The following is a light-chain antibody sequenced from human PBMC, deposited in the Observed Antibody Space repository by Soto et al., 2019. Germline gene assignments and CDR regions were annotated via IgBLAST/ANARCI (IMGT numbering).Light chain of an antibody. V-gene: IGLV2-23*03. CDR1: SSDVGSYNL. Sequence: QSVLTQPASVSGSPGQSITISCTGTSSDVGSYNLVSWYQQHPGKAPKLMIYEGSNRPSGVSYRFSGSKSGNTASLTISGLQAEDEADYYCCSYAGSSTFVLFGGGTKRTVL. CDR2: EGS. CDR3: CSYAGSSTFVL. J-gene: IGLJ2*01.